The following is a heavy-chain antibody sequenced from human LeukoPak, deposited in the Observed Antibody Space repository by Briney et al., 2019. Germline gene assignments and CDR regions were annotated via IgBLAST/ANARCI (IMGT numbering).Heavy chain of an antibody. CDR2: IYSGGST. J-gene: IGHJ4*02. D-gene: IGHD6-13*01. Sequence: PGGSLRLSCAASGFTVSSNYMSWVRQAPGKGQEWVSVIYSGGSTYYADSVKGRFTISRDNSKNTLYLQMNSLRAEDTAVYYCARDSSSWTGYFDYWGQGTLVTVSS. CDR1: GFTVSSNY. CDR3: ARDSSSWTGYFDY. V-gene: IGHV3-53*01.